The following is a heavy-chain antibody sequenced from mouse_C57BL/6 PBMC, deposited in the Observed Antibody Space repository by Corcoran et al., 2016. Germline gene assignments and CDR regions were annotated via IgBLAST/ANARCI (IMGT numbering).Heavy chain of an antibody. CDR2: INPNNGGT. CDR1: GYTFTDYY. Sequence: EIQLQQSGPELVKPGASVKISCKASGYTFTDYYMNWVKQRPGQRLEWIGDINPNNGGTNYNQKFKGKATLTVDTSSSTAYMELRSLTSEDSAVYFCARGDSSNYGWGLYAMDYWGQGTSVTVSS. J-gene: IGHJ4*01. D-gene: IGHD2-5*01. V-gene: IGHV1-26*01. CDR3: ARGDSSNYGWGLYAMDY.